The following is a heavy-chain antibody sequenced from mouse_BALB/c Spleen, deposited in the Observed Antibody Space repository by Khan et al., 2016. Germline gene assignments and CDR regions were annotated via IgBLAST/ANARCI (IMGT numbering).Heavy chain of an antibody. CDR3: ARSGATATFAY. V-gene: IGHV1-87*01. CDR1: GYTFTNYW. J-gene: IGHJ3*01. CDR2: IYPGDGDT. Sequence: VQLQESGAELARPGASVKLSCKAAGYTFTNYWIQWVKQRPGQGLEWIGAIYPGDGDTRYTQKFKGKATLTADKSSSTAYMQLSSLASEDSAVCDGARSGATATFAYWGQGTLVTVSA. D-gene: IGHD1-2*01.